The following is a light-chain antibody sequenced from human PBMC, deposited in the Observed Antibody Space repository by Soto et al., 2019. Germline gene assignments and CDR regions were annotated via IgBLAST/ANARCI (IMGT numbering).Light chain of an antibody. J-gene: IGLJ3*02. CDR1: SSDVGGYNY. CDR3: SSYTRSNTGV. CDR2: DVS. Sequence: QSALTQPASVSGSPRQSITSSCTGTSSDVGGYNYVSWYQQTPGKAPKLLIYDVSNRPSGVSNRFSGSKSGNTASLTISGLQTEDEADYYCSSYTRSNTGVFGGGTKLTVL. V-gene: IGLV2-14*03.